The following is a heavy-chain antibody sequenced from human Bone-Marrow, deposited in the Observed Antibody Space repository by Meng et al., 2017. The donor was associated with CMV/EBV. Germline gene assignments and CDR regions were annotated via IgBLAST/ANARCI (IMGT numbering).Heavy chain of an antibody. J-gene: IGHJ6*02. CDR2: ISYDGSNK. CDR3: ARSMQEKYYYGMDV. V-gene: IGHV3-30-3*01. CDR1: GFTFSSYA. Sequence: GESLKISCAASGFTFSSYAMHWVRQAPGKGLEWVAVISYDGSNKYYADSVKGRFTISRDNSKNTLYLQMNSLRAEDTAVYYCARSMQEKYYYGMDVWGQETTVTVSS.